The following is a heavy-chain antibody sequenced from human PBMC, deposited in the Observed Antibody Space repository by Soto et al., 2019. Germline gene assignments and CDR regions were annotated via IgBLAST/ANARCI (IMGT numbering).Heavy chain of an antibody. D-gene: IGHD2-2*01. J-gene: IGHJ6*02. CDR3: AKDSKSVSVSAARVYGMDV. V-gene: IGHV3-23*01. Sequence: GGSLRLSCAGSGFMFSSFAMTWVRQAPGKGLEWVSTTRSNGEHTYYADSVKGRFTVSRDNSKNTLFLEMSSLRAEDSAIYYCAKDSKSVSVSAARVYGMDVWGQGTTVTVSS. CDR2: TRSNGEHT. CDR1: GFMFSSFA.